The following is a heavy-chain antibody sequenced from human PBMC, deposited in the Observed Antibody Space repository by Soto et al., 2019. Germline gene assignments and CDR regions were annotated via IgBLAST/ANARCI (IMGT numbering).Heavy chain of an antibody. J-gene: IGHJ4*02. D-gene: IGHD2-15*01. CDR1: GFTFSSYA. CDR2: ISGSGGST. CDR3: AKDGGYCSGGSCYARVDYFDY. V-gene: IGHV3-23*01. Sequence: GGSLRLSCAASGFTFSSYAMSWVRQAPGKGLEWVSAISGSGGSTYYADSVKGRFTIARDNSKNTLYLQMNSLRAEDQTVYYCAKDGGYCSGGSCYARVDYFDYWGQGTLVTVSS.